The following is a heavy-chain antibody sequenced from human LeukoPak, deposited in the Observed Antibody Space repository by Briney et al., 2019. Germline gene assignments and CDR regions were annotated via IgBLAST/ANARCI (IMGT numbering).Heavy chain of an antibody. CDR2: ISSSGTYI. CDR3: ARVPPSSGWYIFDN. V-gene: IGHV3-21*01. CDR1: AFTFSSYS. Sequence: PGGSLGLYCAASAFTFSSYSMNWVRKAPGKGLEWVSSISSSGTYIYYADSVKGRFTISRDNAKSSLYLQMNSLRVEDTAVYYCARVPPSSGWYIFDNWGRRTPVTVSS. J-gene: IGHJ4*02. D-gene: IGHD6-19*01.